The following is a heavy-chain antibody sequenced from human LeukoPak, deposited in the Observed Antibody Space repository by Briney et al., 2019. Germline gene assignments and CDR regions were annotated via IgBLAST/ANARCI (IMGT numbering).Heavy chain of an antibody. Sequence: PGGSLRLSCAASGFTFSSYWMSRVRQAPGKGLEWVANIKQDGSEKYYVDSVKGRFTISRDNAKNSLYLQMNSLRAEDTAVYYCARDGTYYDILTGYYRGYFDYWGQGTLVTVSS. D-gene: IGHD3-9*01. V-gene: IGHV3-7*01. CDR2: IKQDGSEK. CDR1: GFTFSSYW. CDR3: ARDGTYYDILTGYYRGYFDY. J-gene: IGHJ4*02.